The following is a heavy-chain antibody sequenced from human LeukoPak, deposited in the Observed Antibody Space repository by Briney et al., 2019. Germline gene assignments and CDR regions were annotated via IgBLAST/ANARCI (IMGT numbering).Heavy chain of an antibody. D-gene: IGHD3-10*01. CDR3: ARSPTYYGSGSYYYDY. CDR2: INPNSGGT. V-gene: IGHV1-2*02. Sequence: ASLKGSCKASGYTLTGYYMHWVRQAPGQGLEWVGWINPNSGGTNYAQKFQGRVTMTRDTSISTAYMELSRLRSDDTAVYYCARSPTYYGSGSYYYDYWGQGTLVTVSS. CDR1: GYTLTGYY. J-gene: IGHJ4*02.